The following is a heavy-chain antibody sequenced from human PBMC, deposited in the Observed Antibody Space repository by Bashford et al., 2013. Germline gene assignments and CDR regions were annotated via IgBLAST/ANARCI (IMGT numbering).Heavy chain of an antibody. V-gene: IGHV3-9*01. D-gene: IGHD3-22*01. J-gene: IGHJ4*02. CDR2: ISWNSGSI. Sequence: VRQAPGKGLEWVSGISWNSGSIGYADSVKGRFTISRDNARHSLYLQMNSLRAEDTAFYYCVKDYGGSYYDRTGYYFDYWGQGTLVTVSS. CDR3: VKDYGGSYYDRTGYYFDY.